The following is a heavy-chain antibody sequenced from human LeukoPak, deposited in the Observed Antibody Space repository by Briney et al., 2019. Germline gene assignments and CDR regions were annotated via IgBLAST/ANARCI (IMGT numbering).Heavy chain of an antibody. V-gene: IGHV4-39*01. CDR2: IYYSGST. CDR1: GGSISSSNYY. Sequence: SETLSLTCTVSGGSISSSNYYWGWSRQPPGKGLEWIGSIYYSGSTYYNPSLKSRVTISVDTSKNQFSLKLSSVTAADTAVYYCARLNYYDSSGYYYVGPYYDYYMDVWGKGTTVTVSS. D-gene: IGHD3-22*01. J-gene: IGHJ6*03. CDR3: ARLNYYDSSGYYYVGPYYDYYMDV.